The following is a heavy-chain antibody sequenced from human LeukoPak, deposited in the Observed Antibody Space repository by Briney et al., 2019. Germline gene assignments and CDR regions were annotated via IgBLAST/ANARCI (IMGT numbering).Heavy chain of an antibody. J-gene: IGHJ4*02. CDR2: INPSGGST. CDR3: ARDANSAYCGGDCYSGY. CDR1: GYTFTSYY. D-gene: IGHD2-21*02. Sequence: GASVKVSCKASGYTFTSYYMHWVRQAPGQGLEWMGIINPSGGSTSYAQKFQGRVIMTRDTSTSTVYMELSSLRSEDTAVYYCARDANSAYCGGDCYSGYWGQGTLVTVSS. V-gene: IGHV1-46*01.